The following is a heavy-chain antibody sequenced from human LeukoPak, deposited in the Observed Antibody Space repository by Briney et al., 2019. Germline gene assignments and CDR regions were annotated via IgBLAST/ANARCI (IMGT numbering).Heavy chain of an antibody. V-gene: IGHV4-61*02. CDR3: ARGSLAAAGFKSSDY. J-gene: IGHJ4*02. D-gene: IGHD6-13*01. CDR1: GGSISSGSYY. Sequence: SETLSLTCTVSGGSISSGSYYWSWIRQPAGKGLEWIGRIYTSGSTNYNPSLKSRVTISVDTSKNQFSLKLSSVTAADTAVYYCARGSLAAAGFKSSDYWGQGTLVTVSS. CDR2: IYTSGST.